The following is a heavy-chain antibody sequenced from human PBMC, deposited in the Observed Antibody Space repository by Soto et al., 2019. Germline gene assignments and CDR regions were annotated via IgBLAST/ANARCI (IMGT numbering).Heavy chain of an antibody. Sequence: QVQLVESGGGVVQPGRSLRLSCAASGFTFSSYAMHWVLQAPGKGLEWVAVISYDGSNKYYADSVKGRFTISRDNSNNTLYLKMNSLRAEDTAVYYCASPRLSSDGTTPIDYWGQGTLVTVSS. CDR3: ASPRLSSDGTTPIDY. CDR1: GFTFSSYA. J-gene: IGHJ4*02. D-gene: IGHD1-1*01. V-gene: IGHV3-30-3*01. CDR2: ISYDGSNK.